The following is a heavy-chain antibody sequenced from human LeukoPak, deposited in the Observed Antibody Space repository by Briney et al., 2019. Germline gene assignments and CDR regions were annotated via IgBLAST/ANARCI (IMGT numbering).Heavy chain of an antibody. Sequence: SSVNVSCKASGGTFSSYAISWVREAPGQELEWMGGIIPIFGTANYAQKFQGRATITAAESTSTASMALSSLRSEDTAVYYCARGKDWNDGRNWFDPWGQGTLVTVSS. CDR1: GGTFSSYA. CDR3: ARGKDWNDGRNWFDP. V-gene: IGHV1-69*13. CDR2: IIPIFGTA. J-gene: IGHJ5*02. D-gene: IGHD1-1*01.